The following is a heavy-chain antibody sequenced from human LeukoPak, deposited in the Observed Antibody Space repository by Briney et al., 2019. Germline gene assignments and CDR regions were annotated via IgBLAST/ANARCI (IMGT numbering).Heavy chain of an antibody. CDR2: IYYSGST. V-gene: IGHV4-39*01. Sequence: SSETLSLTCTVSGGSISSSSYSWGWIRQPPGKGLEWIGSIYYSGSTYYNPSLKSRVTISVDTSKNQFSLKLSSVTAADTAVYYCALTPIVVVPAAKRGAFDIWGQGTMVTVSS. CDR3: ALTPIVVVPAAKRGAFDI. J-gene: IGHJ3*02. D-gene: IGHD2-2*01. CDR1: GGSISSSSYS.